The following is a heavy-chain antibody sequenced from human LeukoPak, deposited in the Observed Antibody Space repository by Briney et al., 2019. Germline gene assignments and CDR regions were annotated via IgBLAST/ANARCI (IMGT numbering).Heavy chain of an antibody. V-gene: IGHV3-7*01. D-gene: IGHD1-7*01. CDR3: ARYNWNSAPFDY. Sequence: GGSLRLSCAASGFTFSSYWMSWVRQAPGKGLEWVANIKQDGSEKYYVDSVKGRFTISRDSAKNTLYLEMNSLRAEDTAVYYCARYNWNSAPFDYWGQGTLVTVSS. J-gene: IGHJ4*02. CDR1: GFTFSSYW. CDR2: IKQDGSEK.